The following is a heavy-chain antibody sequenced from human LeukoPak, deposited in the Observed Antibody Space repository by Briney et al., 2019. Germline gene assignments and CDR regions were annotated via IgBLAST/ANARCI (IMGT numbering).Heavy chain of an antibody. CDR3: ARVSRDGYDLDY. J-gene: IGHJ4*02. CDR1: GGSISSYY. D-gene: IGHD5-24*01. CDR2: IYYSGST. Sequence: SGTLSLTCGVSGGSISSYYWSWIRQPPGHGLEWIGHIYYSGSTNYNPSLKSRVTISVDTSKNQFSLKLSSVTAADTAVYYCARVSRDGYDLDYWGQGTLVTVSS. V-gene: IGHV4-59*01.